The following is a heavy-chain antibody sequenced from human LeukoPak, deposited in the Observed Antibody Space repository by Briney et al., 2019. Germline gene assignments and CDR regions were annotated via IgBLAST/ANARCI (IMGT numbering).Heavy chain of an antibody. Sequence: PSETLSLTCAVYGGSFSGYYWSWIRQPPGKGLEWIGEINHSGSTNYNPSLKSRVTISVDTSKNQFSLKLSSVTAADTAVYYCAREALGAPFGYWGQGTLVTVSS. D-gene: IGHD3-10*01. V-gene: IGHV4-34*01. CDR3: AREALGAPFGY. CDR1: GGSFSGYY. CDR2: INHSGST. J-gene: IGHJ4*02.